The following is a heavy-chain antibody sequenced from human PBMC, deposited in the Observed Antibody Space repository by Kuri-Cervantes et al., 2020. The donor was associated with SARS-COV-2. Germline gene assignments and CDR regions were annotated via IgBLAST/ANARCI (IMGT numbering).Heavy chain of an antibody. J-gene: IGHJ6*02. CDR1: GFTFSSYE. Sequence: GESLKISCAASGFTFSSYEMNWVRQAPGKGLEWVSHITSSGSTKHYGDSVKGRFTISRDNAKNSLYLQMNSLRAEDTAVYYCARDDIVVVVAATRTRYYYYGMDVWGQGTTVTVSS. V-gene: IGHV3-48*03. CDR2: ITSSGSTK. D-gene: IGHD2-15*01. CDR3: ARDDIVVVVAATRTRYYYYGMDV.